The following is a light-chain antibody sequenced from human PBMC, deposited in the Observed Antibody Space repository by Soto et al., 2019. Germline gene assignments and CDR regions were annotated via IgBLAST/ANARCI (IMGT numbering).Light chain of an antibody. J-gene: IGKJ1*01. CDR2: AAS. V-gene: IGKV1-39*01. CDR3: QQSYTLPWT. Sequence: DIQMTQSPSSLSASVGDRVTITCRASQSIYSYVNWYQQKPGKAPKVLLYAASSLEGGVPSRFSGSGSGTDYTLTISSVQPEDVATYYCQQSYTLPWTFGQGTKVEIK. CDR1: QSIYSY.